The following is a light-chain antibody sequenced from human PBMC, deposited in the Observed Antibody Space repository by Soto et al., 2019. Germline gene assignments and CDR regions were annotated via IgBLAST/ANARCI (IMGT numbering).Light chain of an antibody. V-gene: IGKV3-11*01. J-gene: IGKJ4*01. Sequence: EIVLTQSPATLSLSPGERATLSCRASQSVSSYLAWYQQKPGQAPRLLIYDASNRATGIPARFSGSGSGTGFTLTISSLEPEDFAVYYCHQRSNWPPMLTFGGGTQVEIK. CDR1: QSVSSY. CDR2: DAS. CDR3: HQRSNWPPMLT.